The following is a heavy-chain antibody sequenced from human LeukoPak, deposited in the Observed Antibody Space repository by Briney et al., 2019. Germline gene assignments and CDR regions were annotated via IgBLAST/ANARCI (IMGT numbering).Heavy chain of an antibody. V-gene: IGHV4-61*10. CDR1: GGSNSSGSYY. CDR2: IYYSGST. J-gene: IGHJ4*02. D-gene: IGHD6-19*01. CDR3: ARGVSSDFDY. Sequence: SQTVSITCTVRGGSNSSGSYYWSWIRQPAGKGLEWIGYIYYSGSTNYNPSLKSRVTISVDTSKNQFSLKLSSVTAADTAVYYCARGVSSDFDYWGQETLVTVSS.